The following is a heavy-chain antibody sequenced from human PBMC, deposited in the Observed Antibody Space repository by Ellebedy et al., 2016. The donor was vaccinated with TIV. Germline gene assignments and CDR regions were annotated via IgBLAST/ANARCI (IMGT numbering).Heavy chain of an antibody. CDR3: TSGLGTVSGDPDY. CDR2: IRSKADGGTM. CDR1: GFPLSNAW. Sequence: GESLKISCAASGFPLSNAWMHWVRQAPGKGLEWVGRIRSKADGGTMDYAAPVKGRFSISRDDSKNTLYLQMNTLKTEDTAIYYCTSGLGTVSGDPDYWGQGALVTVSS. V-gene: IGHV3-15*07. J-gene: IGHJ4*02. D-gene: IGHD4-17*01.